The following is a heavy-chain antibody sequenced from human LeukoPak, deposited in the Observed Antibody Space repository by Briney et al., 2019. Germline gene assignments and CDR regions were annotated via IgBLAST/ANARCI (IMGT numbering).Heavy chain of an antibody. CDR2: INQDGSEK. Sequence: GGSLRLSCAASGFTFSSYWMSWVPQAPGKGLEWVANINQDGSEKYYVDSVKGRFTTSRDNAKNSLYLQMTSLRAEDAAVYYCARESFAARWDWGQGTLVTVSS. CDR3: ARESFAARWD. J-gene: IGHJ4*02. V-gene: IGHV3-7*04. CDR1: GFTFSSYW. D-gene: IGHD6-6*01.